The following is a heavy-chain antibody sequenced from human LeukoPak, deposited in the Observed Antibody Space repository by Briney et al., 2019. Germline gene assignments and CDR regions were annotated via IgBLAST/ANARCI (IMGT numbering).Heavy chain of an antibody. CDR1: GYTFTGYY. CDR3: ARDVVVPAANSDYYYYMDV. D-gene: IGHD2-2*01. J-gene: IGHJ6*03. Sequence: ASVKVSCKASGYTFTGYYMHWVRQAPGQGLEWMGWINPNSGGTNYAQKFQGRVTMTRDTSISTAYMELSRLRSDDTAVYYCARDVVVPAANSDYYYYMDVWGKGTTVTVSS. V-gene: IGHV1-2*02. CDR2: INPNSGGT.